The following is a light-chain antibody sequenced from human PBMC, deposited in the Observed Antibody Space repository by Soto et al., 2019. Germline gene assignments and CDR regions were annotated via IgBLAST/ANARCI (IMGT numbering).Light chain of an antibody. CDR1: SSDVGGYNY. CDR2: EVS. J-gene: IGLJ1*01. V-gene: IGLV2-8*01. CDR3: SSYAGSILYV. Sequence: QSALTQPPSASGSPGQSVTISCTGTSSDVGGYNYVSWYQQHPGKAPKLMIYEVSKRPSGVPDRFSGSKSGNTASLTVSGPQAEDEADYYCSSYAGSILYVFGTGTKVTVL.